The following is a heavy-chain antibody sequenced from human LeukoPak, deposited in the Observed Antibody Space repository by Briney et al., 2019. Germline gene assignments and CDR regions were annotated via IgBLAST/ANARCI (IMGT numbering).Heavy chain of an antibody. Sequence: GGSLRLSCAASGFTLSTYAMNWVRQAPGRGLEWVSVFSADDGSTYYTNSVKGRFTISRDDSKNTLYLQMNSLRADDTAVYFCAKGLSPSAYASLDSWGQGILVTVSS. CDR1: GFTLSTYA. D-gene: IGHD3-22*01. J-gene: IGHJ4*02. V-gene: IGHV3-23*01. CDR3: AKGLSPSAYASLDS. CDR2: FSADDGST.